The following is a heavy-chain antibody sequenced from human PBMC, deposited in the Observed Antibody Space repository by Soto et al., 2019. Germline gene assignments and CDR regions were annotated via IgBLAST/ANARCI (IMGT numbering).Heavy chain of an antibody. CDR2: INPNSGGT. Sequence: QVQLVQSGAEVKKPGASVKVSCKASGYTFTGYYMHWVRQAPGQGLEWMGWINPNSGGTNYAQKFQGWVTMTRDTSISTAYMELSRLRSDDTAVYYCARGSPPIWDSSPSGAFDIWGQGTMVTVSS. D-gene: IGHD3-22*01. J-gene: IGHJ3*02. CDR3: ARGSPPIWDSSPSGAFDI. CDR1: GYTFTGYY. V-gene: IGHV1-2*04.